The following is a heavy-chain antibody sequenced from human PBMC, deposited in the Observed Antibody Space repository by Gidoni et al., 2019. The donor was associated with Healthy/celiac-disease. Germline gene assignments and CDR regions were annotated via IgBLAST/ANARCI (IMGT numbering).Heavy chain of an antibody. CDR3: AKATGSGSSLFYYGMDV. D-gene: IGHD3-10*01. CDR2: ISGSGGST. J-gene: IGHJ6*02. Sequence: EVQLLESGGGLVQPGGSLRLSCAAAGFTFSSYAMSWVRQAPGKGLEWVSAISGSGGSTYYADSVKGRFTISRDNSKNTLYLQMNSLRAEDTAVYYCAKATGSGSSLFYYGMDVWGQGTTVTVSS. V-gene: IGHV3-23*01. CDR1: GFTFSSYA.